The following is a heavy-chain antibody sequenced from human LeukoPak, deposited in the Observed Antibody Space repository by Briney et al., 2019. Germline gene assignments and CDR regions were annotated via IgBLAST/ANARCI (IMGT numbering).Heavy chain of an antibody. CDR3: ARDTRSLMDV. Sequence: PGGSLRLSCVASRFTFSNYGMNWVRQAPGKGLEWLSYISSSSGTIYYADSVKGRFTISRDNAKNSLYLQMNSLRAEDTAVYYCARDTRSLMDVWGQGTTVTVSS. V-gene: IGHV3-48*01. CDR1: RFTFSNYG. CDR2: ISSSSGTI. J-gene: IGHJ6*02. D-gene: IGHD3-16*02.